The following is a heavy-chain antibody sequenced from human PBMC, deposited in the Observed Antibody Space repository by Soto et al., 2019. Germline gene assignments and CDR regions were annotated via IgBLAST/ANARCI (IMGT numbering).Heavy chain of an antibody. CDR1: GDSINNAAYY. V-gene: IGHV4-31*03. Sequence: QVQLQESGPGLVKPSQTLSLTCTVSGDSINNAAYYWSWIRQHPARGLECIGYIYYSGITYYSPSFKSRLSMSVDTSENQFYLKLTSVTAADTAVYYCARFSAELSFLNWGQGTLVTVSS. J-gene: IGHJ4*02. D-gene: IGHD3-16*02. CDR3: ARFSAELSFLN. CDR2: IYYSGIT.